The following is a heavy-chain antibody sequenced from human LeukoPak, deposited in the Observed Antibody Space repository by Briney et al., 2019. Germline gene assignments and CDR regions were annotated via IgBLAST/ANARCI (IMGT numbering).Heavy chain of an antibody. D-gene: IGHD3-22*01. J-gene: IGHJ3*02. CDR1: GFTFSSYG. CDR3: AKYRITMIVVGGAFDI. V-gene: IGHV3-33*06. CDR2: IWYDGSNK. Sequence: GRSLRLSCAASGFTFSSYGMHWVRQAPGKGLEWVAVIWYDGSNKYYADSVKARFTISRDNSKNTLYLQMNSLRAEDTAVYYCAKYRITMIVVGGAFDIWGQGTMVTVSS.